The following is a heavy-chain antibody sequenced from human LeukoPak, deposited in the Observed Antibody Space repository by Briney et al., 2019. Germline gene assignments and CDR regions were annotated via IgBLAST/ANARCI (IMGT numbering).Heavy chain of an antibody. Sequence: GGSLRLSCAASGFTFSSYAMHWVRQAPGKGLEWVSAISGSGGSTYYADSVKGRFTISRDNSKNTLYLQMNSLRAEDTAVYYCAKDLTRVVPAAISDYWGQGTLVTVSS. CDR2: ISGSGGST. J-gene: IGHJ4*02. CDR1: GFTFSSYA. D-gene: IGHD2-2*02. CDR3: AKDLTRVVPAAISDY. V-gene: IGHV3-23*01.